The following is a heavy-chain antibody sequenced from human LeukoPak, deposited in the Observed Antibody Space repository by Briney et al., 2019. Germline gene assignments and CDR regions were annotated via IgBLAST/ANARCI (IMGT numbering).Heavy chain of an antibody. J-gene: IGHJ4*02. CDR3: ARASDDFDY. CDR1: GGSIGSGSYY. D-gene: IGHD2-21*01. V-gene: IGHV4-61*02. Sequence: PSQTLSLTCTVSGGSIGSGSYYWSWIRQPAGKGLGWIGRIYTSGSTNYNPSLKSRVTISVDTSKNQFSLKLSSVTAADTAVYYCARASDDFDYWGQGTLVTVSS. CDR2: IYTSGST.